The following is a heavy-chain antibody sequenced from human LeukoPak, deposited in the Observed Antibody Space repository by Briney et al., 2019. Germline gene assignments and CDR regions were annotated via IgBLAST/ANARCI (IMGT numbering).Heavy chain of an antibody. D-gene: IGHD2-2*01. J-gene: IGHJ4*02. V-gene: IGHV4-59*01. CDR2: IHYTENT. Sequence: SGTLSLTCTVSGGSISTYYWSWIRQPPGKGLEWMGYIHYTENTDYNPSLKSRVTISVDTSKNQFSLKLNSVTAADTAVYYCARAACSSASCFYFFDQWGQGTLVTVSS. CDR3: ARAACSSASCFYFFDQ. CDR1: GGSISTYY.